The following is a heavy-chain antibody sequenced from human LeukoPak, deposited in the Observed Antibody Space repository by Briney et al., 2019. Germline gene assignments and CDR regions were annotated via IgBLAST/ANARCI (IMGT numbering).Heavy chain of an antibody. V-gene: IGHV3-11*04. CDR3: VRGPDYYYDSSGSFGY. Sequence: PGGSLRLSCAVSGFTFSDHYFAWIRQAPGKGLEWISYISNSANTIYYADSVRGRFTISRDNAKNSLFLQMNSLRVEDTAVYYCVRGPDYYYDSSGSFGYWGHGTLVTVSS. CDR2: ISNSANTI. J-gene: IGHJ4*01. CDR1: GFTFSDHY. D-gene: IGHD3-22*01.